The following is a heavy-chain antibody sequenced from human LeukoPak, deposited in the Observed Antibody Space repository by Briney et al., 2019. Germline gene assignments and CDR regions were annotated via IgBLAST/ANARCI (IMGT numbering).Heavy chain of an antibody. J-gene: IGHJ5*02. Sequence: GESLKISCKGSGYSFTSYWIGWVRQMPGKGLEWMGIIYPGDSDTRYSPSFQGQVTISADKSISTAYLQWSSLKASDTAMHYCARSIAARPNWFDPWGQGTLVTVSS. CDR2: IYPGDSDT. D-gene: IGHD6-6*01. CDR3: ARSIAARPNWFDP. V-gene: IGHV5-51*01. CDR1: GYSFTSYW.